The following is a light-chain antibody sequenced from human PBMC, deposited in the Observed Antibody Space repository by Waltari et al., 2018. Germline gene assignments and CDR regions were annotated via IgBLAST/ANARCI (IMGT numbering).Light chain of an antibody. V-gene: IGKV3-15*01. CDR2: GAS. J-gene: IGKJ1*01. Sequence: EIVMTQSPATLSVSPGERATLSCRASQSVSSNLAWYQQKPGQAPRLVSYGASTRATGIPARFSGSGSGTEFTLTISSLQSEDFAVYYCQQYNYWPPWTFGQGTKVEIK. CDR1: QSVSSN. CDR3: QQYNYWPPWT.